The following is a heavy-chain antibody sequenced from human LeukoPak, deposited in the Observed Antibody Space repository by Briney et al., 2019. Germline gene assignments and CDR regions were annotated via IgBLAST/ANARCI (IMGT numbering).Heavy chain of an antibody. CDR2: IYTSGST. CDR3: ARATSAAGTFRWFDP. Sequence: SQTLSLTCTVSGGSISSGSYYWSWIRQPAGKGLEWIGRIYTSGSTNYNPSLKRRVTISVDTSKNQFSLKLSSVTAADTAVYYWARATSAAGTFRWFDPWGQGTLVTVSS. V-gene: IGHV4-61*02. CDR1: GGSISSGSYY. J-gene: IGHJ5*02. D-gene: IGHD6-13*01.